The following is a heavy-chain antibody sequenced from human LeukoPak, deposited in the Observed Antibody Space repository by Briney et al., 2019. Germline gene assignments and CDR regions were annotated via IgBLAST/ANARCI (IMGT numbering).Heavy chain of an antibody. CDR3: AGDYGSGSYYHY. D-gene: IGHD3-10*01. Sequence: PGGSLRLSCAASGFTFSSYWMHWVRQAPGKGLVWVSRINSDGSSTSYADSVKGRFTISRDNAKNSLYLQMNSLRAEDTAVYYCAGDYGSGSYYHYWGQGTLVTVSS. V-gene: IGHV3-74*01. CDR2: INSDGSST. CDR1: GFTFSSYW. J-gene: IGHJ4*02.